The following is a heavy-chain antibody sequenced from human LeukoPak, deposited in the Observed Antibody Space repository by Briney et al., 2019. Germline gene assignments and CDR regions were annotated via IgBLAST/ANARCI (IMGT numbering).Heavy chain of an antibody. CDR2: ISYDGSNK. V-gene: IGHV3-30*18. D-gene: IGHD2-2*01. Sequence: GRSLRLSCAASGFTFNSYGMHWVRQAPGKGLEWVAVISYDGSNKYYADSVKGRFTISRDNSKNTLYLQMNSLRAEDTAVYYCAKDDIVVVPAAPDIDAFDTWGQGTMVTVSS. CDR1: GFTFNSYG. J-gene: IGHJ3*02. CDR3: AKDDIVVVPAAPDIDAFDT.